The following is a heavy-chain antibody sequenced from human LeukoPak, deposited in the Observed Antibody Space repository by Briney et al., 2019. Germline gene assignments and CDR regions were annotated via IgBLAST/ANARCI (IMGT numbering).Heavy chain of an antibody. CDR2: ISWKSGSI. Sequence: GGSLRLSCTASGFTVDDYAMHWVRQAPGKGLEWVSGISWKSGSIAYADSVKGRRTISRDNAKNSLYLQMNSLRAEDMALYYCAKHRDYYGSGSLDYWGQGTLVTVSS. V-gene: IGHV3-9*03. D-gene: IGHD3-10*01. J-gene: IGHJ4*02. CDR1: GFTVDDYA. CDR3: AKHRDYYGSGSLDY.